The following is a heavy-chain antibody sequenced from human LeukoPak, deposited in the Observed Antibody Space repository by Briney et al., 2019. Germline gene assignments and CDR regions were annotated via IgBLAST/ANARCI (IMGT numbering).Heavy chain of an antibody. CDR3: ARELVNIDY. J-gene: IGHJ4*02. Sequence: GGSLRLSCAPSGFTFDNFAMTWVRQAPGKGLQWVSQITGSGGSTYYADSVKGRFTISRDNSKNTLYLQMSSLRADDTAIYYCARELVNIDYWGQGTLVTVSS. CDR2: ITGSGGST. CDR1: GFTFDNFA. V-gene: IGHV3-23*01. D-gene: IGHD3-10*01.